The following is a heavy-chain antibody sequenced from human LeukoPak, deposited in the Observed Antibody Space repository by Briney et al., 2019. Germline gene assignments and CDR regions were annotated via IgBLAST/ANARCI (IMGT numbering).Heavy chain of an antibody. D-gene: IGHD2-2*02. CDR2: IYSGGST. CDR3: ARMHCSSTSCYTDAFDI. J-gene: IGHJ3*02. CDR1: GFTVSSNY. V-gene: IGHV3-53*01. Sequence: PGGSLRLSCAASGFTVSSNYMSWVRQAPGKGLEWVSVIYSGGSTYYADSVKGRFTISRDNSKNTLYLQMNSLRAEDTAVYYCARMHCSSTSCYTDAFDIWGQGTMVTVSS.